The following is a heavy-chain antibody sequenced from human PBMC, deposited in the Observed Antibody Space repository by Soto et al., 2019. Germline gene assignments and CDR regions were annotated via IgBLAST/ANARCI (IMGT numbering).Heavy chain of an antibody. CDR3: ARSFNWNYDYFDY. Sequence: GGSLRLSCAASGFTFSSYWMHWVRQAPGKGLVWVSRINSDGSSTSYADSVKGRFTISRDNAKNTVYLQMNSLRAEDTAVYYCARSFNWNYDYFDYWGQGTLVTVSS. D-gene: IGHD1-7*01. CDR2: INSDGSST. V-gene: IGHV3-74*01. J-gene: IGHJ4*02. CDR1: GFTFSSYW.